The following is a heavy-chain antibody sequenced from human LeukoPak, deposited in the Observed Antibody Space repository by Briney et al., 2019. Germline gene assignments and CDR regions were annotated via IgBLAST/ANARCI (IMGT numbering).Heavy chain of an antibody. CDR1: GGSFSGYY. CDR3: ASRPFDY. V-gene: IGHV4-34*01. Sequence: SETLSLTCAVYGGSFSGYYWSWIRQPPGKGLEWIGEINHSGSTNYNPSLKSRVTISVDTSKNLFSLKLSSVTAADTAVYYCASRPFDYWGQGTLVTVSS. J-gene: IGHJ4*02. CDR2: INHSGST.